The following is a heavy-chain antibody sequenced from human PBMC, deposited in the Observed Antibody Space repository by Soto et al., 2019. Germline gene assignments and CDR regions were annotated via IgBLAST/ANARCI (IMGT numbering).Heavy chain of an antibody. CDR2: INHGQST. D-gene: IGHD5-12*01. CDR3: ARGGGNSGYFFDY. J-gene: IGHJ4*02. Sequence: QVQLRQWGAGLLKPSETLSLRCAVYGGSLSDYSWSWIRQSPGRGREWIGEINHGQSTKYNPSLKSRVTISVDTSKNQVSLILTSATAADTAVYRCARGGGNSGYFFDYWGRGTLVTVSS. V-gene: IGHV4-34*02. CDR1: GGSLSDYS.